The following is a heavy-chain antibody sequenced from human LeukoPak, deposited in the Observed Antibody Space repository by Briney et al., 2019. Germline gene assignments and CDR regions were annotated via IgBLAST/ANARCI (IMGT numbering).Heavy chain of an antibody. CDR3: ARGLSYYYDSSGYYYDHFDY. V-gene: IGHV1-18*01. Sequence: ASVKVSCKASGYTFTSYGISWVRQAPGQGLEWMGWISAYNGNTNYAQKLQGRVTMTTDTSTSTAYMELRSLRSDDTAVYYCARGLSYYYDSSGYYYDHFDYWGQGTLVTVSS. CDR2: ISAYNGNT. J-gene: IGHJ4*02. D-gene: IGHD3-22*01. CDR1: GYTFTSYG.